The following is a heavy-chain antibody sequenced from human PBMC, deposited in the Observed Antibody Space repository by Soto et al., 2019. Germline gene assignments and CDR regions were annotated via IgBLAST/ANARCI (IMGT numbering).Heavy chain of an antibody. CDR2: ISYDGTYQ. Sequence: QVQLVQSGGGVVQPGRSLRLSCEASGFSTASGFSFSNYGMHCVRQAPGKGLEWVAVISYDGTYQYYADSVKGRFTISRDNSKNTVDLQMNSLRVEDTAVYYCAKVSCRSCAFFDFWGQGTLVTVSS. V-gene: IGHV3-30*18. D-gene: IGHD2-21*01. J-gene: IGHJ4*02. CDR1: GFSFSNYG. CDR3: AKVSCRSCAFFDF.